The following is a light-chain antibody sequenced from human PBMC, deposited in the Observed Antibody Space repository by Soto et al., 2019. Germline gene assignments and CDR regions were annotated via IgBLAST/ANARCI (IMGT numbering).Light chain of an antibody. CDR1: QSVSCN. CDR2: GAS. Sequence: EIVMTQSPATLSVSPGERATLSCRASQSVSCNLAWYQQKPGRAPRLLIYGASTSSTGIPARLSGSGPGTAFTLDIRSLQSEDFAVYYCQQYNNLPPWTFGQGTKVEIK. CDR3: QQYNNLPPWT. J-gene: IGKJ1*01. V-gene: IGKV3-15*01.